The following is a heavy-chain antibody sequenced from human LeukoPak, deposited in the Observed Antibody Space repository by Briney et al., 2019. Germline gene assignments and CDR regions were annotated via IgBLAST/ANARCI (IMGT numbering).Heavy chain of an antibody. J-gene: IGHJ4*02. CDR2: ITSDGSST. V-gene: IGHV3-74*01. Sequence: PGGSLRLSCAASGFTFSTNWMHWVRQAPGKGLVWVSHITSDGSSTRYADSVKGRFTISRDNAENTLYLQMNSLRDEDTAVYYCARDKEGSLDYWGQGTLVTVSS. CDR1: GFTFSTNW. D-gene: IGHD3-10*01. CDR3: ARDKEGSLDY.